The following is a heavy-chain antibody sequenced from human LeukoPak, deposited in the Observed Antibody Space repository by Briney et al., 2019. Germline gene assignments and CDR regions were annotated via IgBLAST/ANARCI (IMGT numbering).Heavy chain of an antibody. CDR1: GGTFSSYA. CDR2: IIPIFGTA. Sequence: SVKVSCKASGGTFSSYAISWVRQAPGQGLEWMGGIIPIFGTANYAQKFQGRVTITTDESTSTAYMELSSLRSEDTAVYYCARDRPAGGSSWYGVFTDWGQGTLVSVSS. CDR3: ARDRPAGGSSWYGVFTD. D-gene: IGHD6-13*01. V-gene: IGHV1-69*05. J-gene: IGHJ4*02.